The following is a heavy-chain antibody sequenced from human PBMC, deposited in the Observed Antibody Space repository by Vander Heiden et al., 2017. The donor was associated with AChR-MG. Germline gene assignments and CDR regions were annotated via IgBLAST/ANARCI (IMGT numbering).Heavy chain of an antibody. D-gene: IGHD3-16*01. CDR3: TTYDRGAVQY. J-gene: IGHJ4*02. CDR1: GFTCSNAW. Sequence: EVQLVESGGGLVRPGGSLRLSCAASGFTCSNAWMTWVRQAPGRGLEWVARIDGIPETGKTDHAAPVKGRFTISRDNSKNTLYLQMSSLKTEDTAVYYCTTYDRGAVQYWGQGALVTVSS. CDR2: IDGIPETGKT. V-gene: IGHV3-15*04.